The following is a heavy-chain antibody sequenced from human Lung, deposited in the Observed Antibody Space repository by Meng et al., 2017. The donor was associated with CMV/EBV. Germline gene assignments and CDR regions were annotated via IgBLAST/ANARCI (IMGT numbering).Heavy chain of an antibody. Sequence: ESXKISXKGSGYSFTSYWIGWVRQMPGKGLEWMGSIYPGDSDTRYSPSFQGQVTISADKSISTAYLQWSSLKASDTAMYYCARELSSSSYYYGMDVWGQGTXVTVSS. D-gene: IGHD6-6*01. CDR3: ARELSSSSYYYGMDV. CDR1: GYSFTSYW. CDR2: IYPGDSDT. V-gene: IGHV5-51*01. J-gene: IGHJ6*02.